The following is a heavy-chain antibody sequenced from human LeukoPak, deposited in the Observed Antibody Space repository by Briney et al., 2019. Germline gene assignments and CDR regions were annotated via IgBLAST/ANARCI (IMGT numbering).Heavy chain of an antibody. CDR1: GFSFSNYA. V-gene: IGHV3-23*01. D-gene: IGHD1-26*01. CDR3: ARTGVGGGYRFDY. Sequence: PGGSLRLSCVASGFSFSNYAMTWVRQAPGKGLEWVSGISGSGGSTYYADSVRGRFTIPRDNFKNTLDLQMSSLGGEDTAIYYCARTGVGGGYRFDYWGQGTLVTVSS. J-gene: IGHJ4*02. CDR2: ISGSGGST.